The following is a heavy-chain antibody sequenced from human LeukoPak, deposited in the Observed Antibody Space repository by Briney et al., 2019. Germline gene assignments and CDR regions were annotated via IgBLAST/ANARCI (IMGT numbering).Heavy chain of an antibody. CDR2: IYYSGST. CDR1: GGSISSSSYY. D-gene: IGHD6-13*01. CDR3: ARHVSSSWQTGYYMDV. Sequence: PSETLSLTCTVSGGSISSSSYYWGWIRQPPGKGLEWIGSIYYSGSTYYNPSLKSRVTISVDTSKNQFSLKLSSVTAADTAVYYCARHVSSSWQTGYYMDVWGKGTTVTVSS. J-gene: IGHJ6*03. V-gene: IGHV4-39*01.